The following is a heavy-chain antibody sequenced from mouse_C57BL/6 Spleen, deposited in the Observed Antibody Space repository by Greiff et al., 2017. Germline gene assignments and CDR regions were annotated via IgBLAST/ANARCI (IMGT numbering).Heavy chain of an antibody. D-gene: IGHD2-4*01. Sequence: DVKLVESGGGLVKPGGSLKLSCAASGFTFSDYGMHWVRQAPEKGLEWVAYISSGSSTIYYADTVKGRFTISRDNAKNTLFLQMTSLRSEDTAMYYCARPGDYDGYDYAMDYWGQGTSVTVSS. CDR1: GFTFSDYG. V-gene: IGHV5-17*01. CDR3: ARPGDYDGYDYAMDY. CDR2: ISSGSSTI. J-gene: IGHJ4*01.